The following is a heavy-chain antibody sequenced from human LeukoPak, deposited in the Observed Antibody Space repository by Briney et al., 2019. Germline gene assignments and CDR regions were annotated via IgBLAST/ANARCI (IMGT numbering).Heavy chain of an antibody. D-gene: IGHD3-10*01. CDR2: INPSPGST. CDR3: ARGGLLQKYNCFDP. CDR1: GYTFTNYY. J-gene: IGHJ5*02. Sequence: ASVKVPCKASGYTFTNYYMQWVRQAPGQGLEWIGIINPSPGSTTYPQKFQGRVTMTRDTSTSTVYMELSSLRSEDTAVYYCARGGLLQKYNCFDPWGQGTLVTVSS. V-gene: IGHV1-46*01.